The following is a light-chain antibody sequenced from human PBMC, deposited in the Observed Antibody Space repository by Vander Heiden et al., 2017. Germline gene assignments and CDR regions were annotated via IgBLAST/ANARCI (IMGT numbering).Light chain of an antibody. V-gene: IGLV2-14*03. CDR1: SSDIGGHNY. CDR3: SSYASTRTWV. CDR2: DVS. J-gene: IGLJ3*02. Sequence: QSALTQPASVSGSPGKSITISCSGTSSDIGGHNYVSWYQQHPDKAPKLMIYDVSNRPSGVSNRFSGSKSGNTASLTISGLQSEDEASYYCSSYASTRTWVFGGGTKLTVL.